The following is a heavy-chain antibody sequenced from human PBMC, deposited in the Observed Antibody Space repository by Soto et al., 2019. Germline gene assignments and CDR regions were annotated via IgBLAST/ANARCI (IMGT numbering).Heavy chain of an antibody. CDR3: GREGGYVEY. Sequence: AATXSLTCTVSGCPIISSSHYWGWIRQSPGTVLEWIGSIDESGDSYYNPSLKSRVTIFVDTSKKQFSLKLISVTGEDSAIYYCGREGGYVEYWGQGTLVTVSS. V-gene: IGHV4-39*02. CDR1: GCPIISSSHY. CDR2: IDESGDS. J-gene: IGHJ4*02. D-gene: IGHD1-1*01.